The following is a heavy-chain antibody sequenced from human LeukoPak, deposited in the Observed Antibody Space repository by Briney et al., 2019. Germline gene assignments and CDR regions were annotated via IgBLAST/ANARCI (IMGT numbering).Heavy chain of an antibody. D-gene: IGHD4-17*01. V-gene: IGHV3-23*01. CDR3: AKMPKVTTSYYYYYYGMDV. CDR2: ISGSGGST. J-gene: IGHJ6*02. Sequence: GGSLRLSCAASGFTFSSYAMSWVRQAPGKGLECVSAISGSGGSTYYADSVKGRFTISRDNSKNTLYLQMNSLRAEDTAVYYCAKMPKVTTSYYYYYYGMDVWGQGTTVTVSS. CDR1: GFTFSSYA.